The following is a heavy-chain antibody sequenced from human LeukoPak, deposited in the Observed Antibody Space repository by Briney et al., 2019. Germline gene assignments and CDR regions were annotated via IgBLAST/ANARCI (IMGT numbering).Heavy chain of an antibody. CDR1: GGSSSSDY. V-gene: IGHV4-59*08. Sequence: SETLSLTCTVSGGSSSSDYWSWIRQPPGKGLEWIGYIYSSGSTTYNPSLRSRVTISADMSKNLFSLRLTSVTAADTAMYYCARGDDIYWFDAWGRGTLVTVSS. D-gene: IGHD3-9*01. CDR3: ARGDDIYWFDA. J-gene: IGHJ5*02. CDR2: IYSSGST.